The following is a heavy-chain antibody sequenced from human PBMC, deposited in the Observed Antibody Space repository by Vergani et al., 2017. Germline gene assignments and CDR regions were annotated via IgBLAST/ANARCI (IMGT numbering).Heavy chain of an antibody. J-gene: IGHJ4*02. D-gene: IGHD3-22*01. Sequence: QVQLQQWGAGLLKPSETLSLTCAVYGGSFSGYYWSWIRQPPGKGLEWIGEINHSGSTNYNPSLKSRVTISVDTSKNQFSLKLSSVTAADTAVYYCARGYYYDSSGYYCRDSWGQGTLVTVSS. CDR3: ARGYYYDSSGYYCRDS. CDR2: INHSGST. CDR1: GGSFSGYY. V-gene: IGHV4-34*01.